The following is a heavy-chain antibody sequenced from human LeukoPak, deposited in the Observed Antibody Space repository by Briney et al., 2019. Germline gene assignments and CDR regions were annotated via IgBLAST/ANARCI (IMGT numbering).Heavy chain of an antibody. CDR1: GFTFSNYN. CDR3: ARERCSSTSCYAAGDAFDI. V-gene: IGHV3-21*06. Sequence: GPLRLSCAASGFTFSNYNMNWVRQAPGKGLEWVSYISSRGSYTYYADSVKGRFTISRDNAKNSLYLQMNSLRAEDTAVYYCARERCSSTSCYAAGDAFDIWGQGTMVTVSS. D-gene: IGHD2-2*01. CDR2: ISSRGSYT. J-gene: IGHJ3*02.